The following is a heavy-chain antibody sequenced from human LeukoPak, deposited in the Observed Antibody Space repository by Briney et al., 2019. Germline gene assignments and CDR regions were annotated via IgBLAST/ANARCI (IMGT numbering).Heavy chain of an antibody. CDR2: ISDNGRST. V-gene: IGHV3-23*01. D-gene: IGHD5-18*01. J-gene: IGHJ4*02. CDR3: AKGGYNYGTLTHFDS. CDR1: GFTFNDYA. Sequence: GGSLRLSCAASGFTFNDYAMSWVRQAPGKGLEWVSGISDNGRSTYYTDSVKGRFAISRDNSENTLYLQMNSLRADDTALYYCAKGGYNYGTLTHFDSWGQGTLVTVSS.